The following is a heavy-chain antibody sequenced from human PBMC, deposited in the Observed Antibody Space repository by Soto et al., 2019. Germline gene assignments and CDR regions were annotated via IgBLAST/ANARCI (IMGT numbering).Heavy chain of an antibody. CDR2: INLSGGST. Sequence: GASVKVSCKASGYTFTNYYMHWVRQAPGQGLEWMGIINLSGGSTSYAQKFQGRVTMTRDTSTSTVYMELSSLRSEDTAVYYCASRGQVLRYFNWRYYYGMDVWGQGTTVTVS. D-gene: IGHD3-9*01. CDR1: GYTFTNYY. CDR3: ASRGQVLRYFNWRYYYGMDV. J-gene: IGHJ6*02. V-gene: IGHV1-46*01.